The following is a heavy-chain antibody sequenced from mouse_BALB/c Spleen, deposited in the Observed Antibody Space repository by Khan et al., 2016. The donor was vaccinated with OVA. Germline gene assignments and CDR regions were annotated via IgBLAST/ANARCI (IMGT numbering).Heavy chain of an antibody. V-gene: IGHV2-6-5*01. CDR1: GFSLTDYG. Sequence: QVQLKQSGPGLVAPSQSLSITCTVSGFSLTDYGVSWIRQPPGKGLEWLGLIWGGGSTYYNSALKSSLSISKDNSKSQVFLTMNSLQSDDTAMYYCAKLLWSHYFAMDYWGQGTSVTVSS. J-gene: IGHJ4*01. CDR2: IWGGGST. CDR3: AKLLWSHYFAMDY. D-gene: IGHD1-1*02.